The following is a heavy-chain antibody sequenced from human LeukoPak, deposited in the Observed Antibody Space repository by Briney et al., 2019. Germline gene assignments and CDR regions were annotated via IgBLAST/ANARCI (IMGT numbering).Heavy chain of an antibody. CDR1: GFPFSSHG. D-gene: IGHD4-23*01. V-gene: IGHV3-23*01. J-gene: IGHJ4*02. CDR2: ISPGGGPT. CDR3: AKSTVVKGYYFDY. Sequence: GGSLRLSCAGSGFPFSSHGMNWVRQAPGKGLEWVSGISPGGGPTYYADSVKGRFTISRDDSKNTLYLQMKNLRAEDTAVYYCAKSTVVKGYYFDYWGQGTLVTVSS.